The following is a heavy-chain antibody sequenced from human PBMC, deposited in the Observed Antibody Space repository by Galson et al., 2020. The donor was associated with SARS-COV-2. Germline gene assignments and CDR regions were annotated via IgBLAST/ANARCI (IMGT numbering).Heavy chain of an antibody. CDR1: GFTFSDYY. D-gene: IGHD2-21*02. CDR3: ARDAVVTAIRSYYYGMDV. CDR2: ISSSGSTI. J-gene: IGHJ6*02. Sequence: LSLTCAASGFTFSDYYMSWIRQAPGKGLEWVSYISSSGSTIYYADSVKGRFTISRDNAKNSLYLQMNSLRAEDTAVYYCARDAVVTAIRSYYYGMDVWGQGTTVTVSS. V-gene: IGHV3-11*01.